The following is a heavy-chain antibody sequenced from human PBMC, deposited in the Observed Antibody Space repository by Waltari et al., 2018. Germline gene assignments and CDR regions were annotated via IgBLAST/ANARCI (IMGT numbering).Heavy chain of an antibody. V-gene: IGHV4-38-2*01. J-gene: IGHJ4*02. CDR2: IYHSGST. CDR1: GYSISSGYY. D-gene: IGHD3-3*01. CDR3: ALGDYDFWSGYSPFDY. Sequence: QVPLQESGPGLVQPSETLSLTCAVSGYSISSGYYWAWIRQPPGKGLEWIGSIYHSGSTYYNPSLKSRVTISVDTSKNQFSLKLSSVTAADTAVYYCALGDYDFWSGYSPFDYWGQGTLVTVSS.